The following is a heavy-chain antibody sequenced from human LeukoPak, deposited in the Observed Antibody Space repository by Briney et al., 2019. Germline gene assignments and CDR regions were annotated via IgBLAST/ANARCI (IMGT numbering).Heavy chain of an antibody. CDR1: GGSISSYY. D-gene: IGHD3-22*01. CDR3: ARDGHDYYDSSGYYGD. V-gene: IGHV4-4*07. J-gene: IGHJ4*02. CDR2: IYTSGST. Sequence: SETLSLTCTVSGGSISSYYWSWLRQPAGKGLEWIGRIYTSGSTNYNPSLKSRVTMSVDTSKNQFSLKLSSVTAADTAVYYCARDGHDYYDSSGYYGDWGQGTLVTVSS.